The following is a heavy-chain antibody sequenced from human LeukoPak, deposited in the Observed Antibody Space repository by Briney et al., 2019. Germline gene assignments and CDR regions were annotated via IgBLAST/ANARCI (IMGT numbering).Heavy chain of an antibody. J-gene: IGHJ4*02. V-gene: IGHV3-21*01. Sequence: PGGSLRLSCAASGFTFSSYSMNWVRQAPGKGLEWVSSISSSSSSYIYYADSVKGRFTISRDNAKNSLYLQMNSLRAEDTAVYYCARDRDCSSTSCPIDYWGQGTLVTVSS. CDR1: GFTFSSYS. CDR2: ISSSSSSYI. D-gene: IGHD2-2*01. CDR3: ARDRDCSSTSCPIDY.